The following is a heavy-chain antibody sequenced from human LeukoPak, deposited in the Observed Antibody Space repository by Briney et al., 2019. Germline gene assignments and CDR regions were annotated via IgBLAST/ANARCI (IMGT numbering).Heavy chain of an antibody. J-gene: IGHJ4*02. Sequence: GASVKVSCKASGYTFTSYGISWVRQAPGQGLEWMGWISAYNGNTNYAQKLQGRVTMTTDTSTSTAYMELRSLRSDDTAVYYCARDDLPRYDSSGYSFDYWGQGTLVTVSS. V-gene: IGHV1-18*01. CDR2: ISAYNGNT. CDR3: ARDDLPRYDSSGYSFDY. CDR1: GYTFTSYG. D-gene: IGHD3-22*01.